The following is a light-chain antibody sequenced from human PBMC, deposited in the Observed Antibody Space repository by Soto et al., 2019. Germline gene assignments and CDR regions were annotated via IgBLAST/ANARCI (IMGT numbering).Light chain of an antibody. CDR1: QSVSSY. Sequence: EIVLTQSPATLSLSPGERATLSCRASQSVSSYLAWYQQKPGQAPRLLIYDTSNRATGIPARFSGSGSGTDFTITISSLEPEDFAVYYCKQRQNWPWTFGQGTKVEIK. CDR3: KQRQNWPWT. V-gene: IGKV3-11*01. CDR2: DTS. J-gene: IGKJ1*01.